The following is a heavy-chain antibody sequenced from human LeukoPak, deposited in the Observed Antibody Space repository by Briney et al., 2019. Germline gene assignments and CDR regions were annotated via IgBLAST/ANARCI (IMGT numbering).Heavy chain of an antibody. Sequence: LGESLKISCKGSGYSFTSYWIGWVRQMPGKGLEWMGIIFPGDSDTRYSPSFQGQVTISADKSISTAYLQWSSLKASDTAMYYCARYEGAMFGDLLPFDYWGQGTLVTVSS. CDR2: IFPGDSDT. D-gene: IGHD3-10*02. V-gene: IGHV5-51*01. CDR3: ARYEGAMFGDLLPFDY. CDR1: GYSFTSYW. J-gene: IGHJ4*02.